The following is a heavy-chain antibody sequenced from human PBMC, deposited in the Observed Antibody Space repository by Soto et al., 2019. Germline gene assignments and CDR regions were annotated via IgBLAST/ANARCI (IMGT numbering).Heavy chain of an antibody. V-gene: IGHV3-15*01. J-gene: IGHJ4*02. Sequence: EVQLVESGGGLVKPGGSLRLSCAASGFIFNIHWMSWVRQAPGKGLEWIGRIKSTNDGGTADYAVPVKGRFTISRDDSKNTLYLQMNTLKTEDTAIYYCTTGSSGAEDYWGQGTPVTVSS. CDR2: IKSTNDGGTA. D-gene: IGHD6-19*01. CDR3: TTGSSGAEDY. CDR1: GFIFNIHW.